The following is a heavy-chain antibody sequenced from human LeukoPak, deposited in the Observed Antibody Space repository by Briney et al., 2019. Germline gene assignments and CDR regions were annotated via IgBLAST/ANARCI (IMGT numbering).Heavy chain of an antibody. CDR2: IKEDGSEK. CDR1: GFTFSHHW. Sequence: GGSMRHSCTASGFTFSHHWMTWVRQTPEKGLEWVANIKEDGSEKDYVDSVKGRFTISRDNGKNSLYLQMNSLRGEDTAVYYCARLNWNYADYWGQGTLVTVSS. D-gene: IGHD3-3*01. CDR3: ARLNWNYADY. J-gene: IGHJ4*02. V-gene: IGHV3-7*01.